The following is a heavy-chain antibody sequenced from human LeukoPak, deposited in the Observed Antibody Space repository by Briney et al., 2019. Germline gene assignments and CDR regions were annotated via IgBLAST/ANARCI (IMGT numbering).Heavy chain of an antibody. J-gene: IGHJ4*02. CDR3: ARVRGSGGSWRDFDY. V-gene: IGHV3-48*03. Sequence: GGSLRLSCAASGFTFSSYEMNWVHQAPGKGLEWVSYISSSGSTIYYADSVKGRFTISRDNAKNSLHLQMNSLRAEDTAVYYCARVRGSGGSWRDFDYWGQGTLVTVSS. CDR1: GFTFSSYE. CDR2: ISSSGSTI. D-gene: IGHD2-15*01.